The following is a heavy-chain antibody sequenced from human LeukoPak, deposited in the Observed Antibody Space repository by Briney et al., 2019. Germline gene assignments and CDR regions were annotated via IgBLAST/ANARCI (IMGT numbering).Heavy chain of an antibody. Sequence: GGSLRLSCAASGFTFSSYAMSWVRQAPGKEPEWVSVITGGGADTYQIDSVKGRFTISRDNSKNTLYLQMNSLRAEDTAVYFCAKGTLGHCNGASCYPLDYWGQGTLVTVSS. V-gene: IGHV3-23*01. D-gene: IGHD2-15*01. CDR3: AKGTLGHCNGASCYPLDY. J-gene: IGHJ4*02. CDR2: ITGGGADT. CDR1: GFTFSSYA.